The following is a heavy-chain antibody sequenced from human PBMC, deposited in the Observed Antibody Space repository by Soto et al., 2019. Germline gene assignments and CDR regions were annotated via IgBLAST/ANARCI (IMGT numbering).Heavy chain of an antibody. CDR1: VFSFSKAL. CDR3: ITDPYYDFWSGYHVDY. Sequence: PGGSLRLYCAASVFSFSKALISWVRLTPGKGLEWVGRIKNKTDGGITDYPAPVRDRFTISRDDSRSTLYLQMKSLKTEDTAVYYCITDPYYDFWSGYHVDYWGQGTLVTVSS. V-gene: IGHV3-15*01. CDR2: IKNKTDGGIT. D-gene: IGHD3-3*01. J-gene: IGHJ4*02.